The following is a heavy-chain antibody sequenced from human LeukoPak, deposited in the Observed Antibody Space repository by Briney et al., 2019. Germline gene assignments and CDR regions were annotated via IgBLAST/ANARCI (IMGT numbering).Heavy chain of an antibody. Sequence: GRSLRLSCAASGFTFSSYAMHWVRQAPGKGLEWVAVISYDGSNKYYADSVKGRFTISRDNSKNMLYLQMNSLRAEDTAVYYCARDWNYCSSTSCYYFDYWGQGTLVTVSS. V-gene: IGHV3-30-3*01. D-gene: IGHD2-2*01. CDR1: GFTFSSYA. CDR2: ISYDGSNK. J-gene: IGHJ4*02. CDR3: ARDWNYCSSTSCYYFDY.